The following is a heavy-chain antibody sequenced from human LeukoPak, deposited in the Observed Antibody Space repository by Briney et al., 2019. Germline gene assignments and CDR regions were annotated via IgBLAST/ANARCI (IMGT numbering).Heavy chain of an antibody. CDR3: ARGIAAAGTVGGWFDP. J-gene: IGHJ5*02. D-gene: IGHD6-13*01. CDR2: ISAYNGNT. CDR1: GYTFTSYG. Sequence: GASVKVSCKASGYTFTSYGISWVRQAPGQGLEWMGWISAYNGNTNYAQKLQGRVTMTTDTSTSTAYMELRSLRSDDTAVYYCARGIAAAGTVGGWFDPWGQGTLVTVSS. V-gene: IGHV1-18*01.